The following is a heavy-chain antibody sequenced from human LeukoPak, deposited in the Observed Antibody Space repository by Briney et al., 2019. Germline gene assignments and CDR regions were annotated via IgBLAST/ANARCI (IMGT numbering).Heavy chain of an antibody. CDR2: MSSKGGTT. CDR3: ARVGDVGPFDY. D-gene: IGHD1-26*01. Sequence: GGSLRLSCAASGFTFSSYAMHWVRQAPGKGLEYVSAMSSKGGTTEYANSVKGRFTISRENYKNTLYLQMGSLRAEDMAVYYCARVGDVGPFDYWGQGTLVTVSS. V-gene: IGHV3-64*01. CDR1: GFTFSSYA. J-gene: IGHJ4*02.